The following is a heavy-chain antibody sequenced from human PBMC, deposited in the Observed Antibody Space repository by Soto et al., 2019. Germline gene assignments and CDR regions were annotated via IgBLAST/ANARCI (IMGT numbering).Heavy chain of an antibody. V-gene: IGHV3-48*01. J-gene: IGHJ6*03. D-gene: IGHD7-27*01. CDR3: ARGLSWGSNWYYYMDV. CDR2: ISSSSSVI. Sequence: ESGGGLVQPGGSLRLSCATSGFILSDCAMNWVRQAPGKGLEWVSYISSSSSVIDYADSVKGRFTVSRDNARNSLYLHMNSPRAEDTAVYYCARGLSWGSNWYYYMDVWGKGTTVTVSS. CDR1: GFILSDCA.